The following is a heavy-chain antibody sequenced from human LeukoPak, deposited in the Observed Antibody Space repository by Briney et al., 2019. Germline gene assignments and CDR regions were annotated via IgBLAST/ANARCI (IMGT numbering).Heavy chain of an antibody. Sequence: GGSLRLSCAASGFTFSSYGMHWVRQAPGKGLEWVAVISYDGSNKYYADSVKGRFTISRDNSKNTLYLQMNSLRAEDTAVYYCAKDGYSGSYYPQDYFDYWGQGTLVTVSS. CDR1: GFTFSSYG. CDR2: ISYDGSNK. J-gene: IGHJ4*02. CDR3: AKDGYSGSYYPQDYFDY. V-gene: IGHV3-30*18. D-gene: IGHD1-26*01.